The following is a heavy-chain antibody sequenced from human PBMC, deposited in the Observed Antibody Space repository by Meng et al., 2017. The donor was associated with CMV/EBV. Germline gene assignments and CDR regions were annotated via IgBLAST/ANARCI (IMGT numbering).Heavy chain of an antibody. CDR2: INPNSGGT. CDR3: ARGMTTDYYYYGMDV. V-gene: IGHV1-2*02. J-gene: IGHJ6*02. Sequence: KVSCKASGYTFTGYYMHWVRQAPGQGLEWMGWINPNSGGTNYAQKFQGRVTMTRDTSISTAYMELSRLRSDDTAVYYCARGMTTDYYYYGMDVWGQGTTVTVSS. D-gene: IGHD4-11*01. CDR1: GYTFTGYY.